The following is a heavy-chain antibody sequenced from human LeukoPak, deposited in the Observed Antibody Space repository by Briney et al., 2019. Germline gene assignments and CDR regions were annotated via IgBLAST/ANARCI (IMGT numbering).Heavy chain of an antibody. Sequence: GGSLRLSCAASGFTFSSYGMHWVCQAPGKGLEWVAVIWYDGSNKYYADSVKGRFTISRDNSKNTLYLQMNSLRAEDTAVYYCARGTPYEWFEELPFDYWGQGTLVTVSS. CDR3: ARGTPYEWFEELPFDY. CDR1: GFTFSSYG. D-gene: IGHD3-10*01. J-gene: IGHJ4*02. CDR2: IWYDGSNK. V-gene: IGHV3-33*01.